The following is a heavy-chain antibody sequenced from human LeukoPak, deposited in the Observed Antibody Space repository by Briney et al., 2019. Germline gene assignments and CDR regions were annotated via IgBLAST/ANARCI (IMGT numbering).Heavy chain of an antibody. J-gene: IGHJ4*02. V-gene: IGHV3-74*01. CDR1: GNYW. CDR2: VNSDGSWT. D-gene: IGHD2-2*01. Sequence: GGSLRLSCAASGNYWMHWVRQAPGKGLVWVSHVNSDGSWTSHADSEKGRFTISKDNAKNTVYLQMNNLRTEDTAVYYCVSFYETNWGRGTLVTVSS. CDR3: VSFYETN.